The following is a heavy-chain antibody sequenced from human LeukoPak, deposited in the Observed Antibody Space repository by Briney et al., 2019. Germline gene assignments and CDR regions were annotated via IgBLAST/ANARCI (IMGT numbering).Heavy chain of an antibody. Sequence: GGSLRLSCAASGFTFSSYWMSWVRQAPGKGLEWVANIQQGGSEKYYVDSVKGRFTISRDNAMNSLYLQMNSLGAEDTAVYYCAKNPDYGGNTFLDYWGQGTLVTVSS. CDR3: AKNPDYGGNTFLDY. J-gene: IGHJ4*02. CDR1: GFTFSSYW. CDR2: IQQGGSEK. D-gene: IGHD4-23*01. V-gene: IGHV3-7*01.